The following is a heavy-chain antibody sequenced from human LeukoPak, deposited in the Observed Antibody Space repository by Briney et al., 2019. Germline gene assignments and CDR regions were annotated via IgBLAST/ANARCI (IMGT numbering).Heavy chain of an antibody. Sequence: SETLSLTCAVYIDSFSNYHWNWIRETPAKGMGWIGEVNESGGTNISPSLRSRVILSVDTSKNQFSLKLSSVTAADTAVYYCARGFSLEHYFDYWGQGTLVTVSS. D-gene: IGHD1/OR15-1a*01. CDR2: VNESGGT. V-gene: IGHV4-34*01. CDR3: ARGFSLEHYFDY. CDR1: IDSFSNYH. J-gene: IGHJ4*02.